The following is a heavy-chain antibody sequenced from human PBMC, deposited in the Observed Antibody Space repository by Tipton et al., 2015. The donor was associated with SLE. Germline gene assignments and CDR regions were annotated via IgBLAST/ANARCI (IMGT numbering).Heavy chain of an antibody. CDR1: GGTFSGYY. Sequence: TLSLTCAVYGGTFSGYYWSWIRQPPGKGLEWIGEINHSGITNYNPSLKSRVTTSVDTSKNQFSLKLSSVTAADTAVYYCARQDSGFPYHFDHWGQGTLVTVSS. CDR3: ARQDSGFPYHFDH. V-gene: IGHV4-34*08. J-gene: IGHJ4*02. CDR2: INHSGIT. D-gene: IGHD3-10*01.